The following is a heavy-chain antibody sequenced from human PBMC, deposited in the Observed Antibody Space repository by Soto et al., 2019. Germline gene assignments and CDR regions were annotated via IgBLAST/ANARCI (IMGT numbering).Heavy chain of an antibody. Sequence: ASVKVSCKASGYTFTSYDINWVRQATGQGLEWMGWMNPNSGNTGYAQKFQGRVTMTRNTSISTAYMELSSLRSEDTAVYYCARGRLGYCSGGSCYSGWFDPWGQGTLVTVSS. CDR3: ARGRLGYCSGGSCYSGWFDP. CDR1: GYTFTSYD. J-gene: IGHJ5*02. V-gene: IGHV1-8*01. CDR2: MNPNSGNT. D-gene: IGHD2-15*01.